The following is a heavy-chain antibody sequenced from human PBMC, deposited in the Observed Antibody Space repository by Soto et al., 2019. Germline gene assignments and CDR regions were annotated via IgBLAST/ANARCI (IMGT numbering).Heavy chain of an antibody. Sequence: GGSLRLSCAASGFTFSSYAMSWVRQAPGKGLEWVSAISGSGGSTYYADSVKGRFTISRDNSKNTLYLQMNSLRAEDTAVYYCAKDYRCSGGSCRDYWGQGTLVTVSS. CDR2: ISGSGGST. CDR1: GFTFSSYA. J-gene: IGHJ4*02. CDR3: AKDYRCSGGSCRDY. V-gene: IGHV3-23*01. D-gene: IGHD2-15*01.